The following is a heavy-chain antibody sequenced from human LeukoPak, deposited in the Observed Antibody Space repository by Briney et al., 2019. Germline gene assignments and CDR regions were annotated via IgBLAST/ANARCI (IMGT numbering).Heavy chain of an antibody. CDR1: GFTFSSYE. Sequence: GGSLRLSCAASGFTFSSYEMNWVRQAPGKGLEWVSYISSSGSTIYYADYVKGRFTISRDNAKNSLYLQMNSLRAEDTAVYYCARGYSSGWFPFDYWGQGTLVTVSS. J-gene: IGHJ4*02. D-gene: IGHD6-19*01. V-gene: IGHV3-48*03. CDR2: ISSSGSTI. CDR3: ARGYSSGWFPFDY.